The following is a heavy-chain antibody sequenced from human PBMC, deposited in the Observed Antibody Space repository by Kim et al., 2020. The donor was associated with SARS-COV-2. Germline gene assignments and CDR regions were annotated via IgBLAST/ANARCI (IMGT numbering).Heavy chain of an antibody. D-gene: IGHD3-22*01. V-gene: IGHV1-18*01. CDR3: ARVNRYYYDSSGYYLDY. Sequence: ASVKVSCKASGYTFTSYGISWVRQAPGQGLEWMGWISAYNGNTNYAQKLQGRVTMTTDTSTSTAYMELRSLRSDDTAVYYCARVNRYYYDSSGYYLDYWGQGILVTVSS. J-gene: IGHJ4*02. CDR1: GYTFTSYG. CDR2: ISAYNGNT.